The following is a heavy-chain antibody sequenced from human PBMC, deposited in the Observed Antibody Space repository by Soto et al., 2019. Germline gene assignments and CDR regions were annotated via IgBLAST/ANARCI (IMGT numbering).Heavy chain of an antibody. Sequence: GGSLRLSCTASGFTFRAYYMNWIRQAPGKGLEWVSSISSSSSYIYYADSVKGRFTISRDNAKNSLYLQMNSLRAEDTAVYYCARDGGYDYVWGSYWSSYYYYYGMDVWGQGTTVTVSS. D-gene: IGHD3-16*01. V-gene: IGHV3-11*06. J-gene: IGHJ6*02. CDR2: ISSSSSYI. CDR1: GFTFRAYY. CDR3: ARDGGYDYVWGSYWSSYYYYYGMDV.